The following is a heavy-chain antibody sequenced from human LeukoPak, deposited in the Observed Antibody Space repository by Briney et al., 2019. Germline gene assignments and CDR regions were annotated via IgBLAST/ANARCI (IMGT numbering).Heavy chain of an antibody. CDR3: ARVRSTRGYCSSTSCSHWYFDL. D-gene: IGHD2-2*01. CDR2: INPNSGGT. CDR1: GYTFTGYY. J-gene: IGHJ2*01. Sequence: ASVKVSCKASGYTFTGYYMHWVRQAPGQGLEWMGWINPNSGGTDYAQKFQGRVTMTRDTSISTAYMELSRLRSDDTAVYYCARVRSTRGYCSSTSCSHWYFDLWGRGTLVTVSS. V-gene: IGHV1-2*02.